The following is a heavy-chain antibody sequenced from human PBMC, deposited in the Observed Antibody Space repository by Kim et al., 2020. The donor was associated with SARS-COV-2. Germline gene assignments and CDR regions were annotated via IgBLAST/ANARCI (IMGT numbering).Heavy chain of an antibody. V-gene: IGHV5-51*01. CDR3: ARHVNTGVLRGVFDY. J-gene: IGHJ4*02. Sequence: PAFQGQVTISADKSISTAYLQWSSLKASDTAMYYCARHVNTGVLRGVFDYWGQGTLVTVSS. D-gene: IGHD3-10*01.